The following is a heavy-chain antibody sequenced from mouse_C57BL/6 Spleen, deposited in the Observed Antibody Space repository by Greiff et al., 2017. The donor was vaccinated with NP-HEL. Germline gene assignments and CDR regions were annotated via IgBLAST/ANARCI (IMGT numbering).Heavy chain of an antibody. D-gene: IGHD1-1*01. J-gene: IGHJ1*03. V-gene: IGHV2-2*01. CDR2: IWSGGST. Sequence: QVQLKESGPGLVQPSQSLSITCTVSGFSLTSYGVHWVRQSPGKGLEWLGVIWSGGSTDYNAAFISRLSISKDNSKSPFFFKMNSLQADDTAIYYCARQVYYYGSNWYVDVWGTGTTVTVSS. CDR3: ARQVYYYGSNWYVDV. CDR1: GFSLTSYG.